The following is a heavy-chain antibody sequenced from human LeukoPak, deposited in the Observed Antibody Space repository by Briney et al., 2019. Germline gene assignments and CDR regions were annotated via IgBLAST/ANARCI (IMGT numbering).Heavy chain of an antibody. J-gene: IGHJ4*02. CDR3: VRVFGSGSYSESKSDY. D-gene: IGHD3-10*01. V-gene: IGHV3-7*01. CDR1: GFTFSNYW. CDR2: IKQDGSEK. Sequence: GGSLRLSCAASGFTFSNYWMSWVRQDPGKGLEWVANIKQDGSEKYYVDSVKGRFTISRDNAKNSLYLQMNSLRAEDTAVYYCVRVFGSGSYSESKSDYWGQGTLVTASS.